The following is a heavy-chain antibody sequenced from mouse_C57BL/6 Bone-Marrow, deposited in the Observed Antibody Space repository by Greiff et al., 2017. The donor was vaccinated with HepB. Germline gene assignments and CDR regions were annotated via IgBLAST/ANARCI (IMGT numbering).Heavy chain of an antibody. V-gene: IGHV5-17*01. CDR2: ISSGSSTI. D-gene: IGHD3-1*01. J-gene: IGHJ3*01. CDR1: GFTFSEYG. CDR3: LLGFAY. Sequence: EVMLVESGGGLVKPGGSLKLSCAASGFTFSEYGMHWVRQAPEKGLEWVAYISSGSSTIYYADTVKGRFTISRDNAKNTLFLQMTSLRSEDTAMYYSLLGFAYWGQGTLVTVSA.